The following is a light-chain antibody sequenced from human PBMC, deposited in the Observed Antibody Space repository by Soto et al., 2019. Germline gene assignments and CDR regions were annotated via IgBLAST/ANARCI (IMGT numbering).Light chain of an antibody. V-gene: IGKV3-20*01. CDR1: QRISSNS. CDR2: AAS. CDR3: QQYGNSPQT. Sequence: EIVLTQSPGTLSLSPGERATLSCTASQRISSNSLAWYQQKPGQAPRLLIYAASSRATGIPDRFSGSGSGTDFTLTISRLEPEDFAVYYCQQYGNSPQTFGQGTKVDNK. J-gene: IGKJ1*01.